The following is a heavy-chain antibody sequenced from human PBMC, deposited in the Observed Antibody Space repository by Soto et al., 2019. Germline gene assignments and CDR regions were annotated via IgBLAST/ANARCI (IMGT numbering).Heavy chain of an antibody. D-gene: IGHD3-22*01. J-gene: IGHJ4*02. V-gene: IGHV3-23*01. CDR1: GFTFSSFA. CDR3: ARVIGGSGYPVDY. CDR2: IRGGGGGT. Sequence: GGSLRLSCAASGFTFSSFAMSWVRQAPGKGLEWVSAIRGGGGGTYYADSVKGRFTISRDNSKNTQYLQMNSLRAEDTAVYYCARVIGGSGYPVDYWGQGTLVTVYS.